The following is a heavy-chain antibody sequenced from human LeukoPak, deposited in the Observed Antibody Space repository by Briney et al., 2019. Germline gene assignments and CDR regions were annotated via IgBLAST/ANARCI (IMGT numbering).Heavy chain of an antibody. CDR2: INHSGST. D-gene: IGHD2-2*01. CDR1: GGSCSGYY. CDR3: ARRCSSTSCYGGWFDP. J-gene: IGHJ5*02. Sequence: HSETLSLTCAVSGGSCSGYYWSWIRQPPGKGLEWIGEINHSGSTNYNPPLKSRVTISVDTSKNQFSLKLSSVTAADTAVYYCARRCSSTSCYGGWFDPWGQGTLVTVSS. V-gene: IGHV4-34*01.